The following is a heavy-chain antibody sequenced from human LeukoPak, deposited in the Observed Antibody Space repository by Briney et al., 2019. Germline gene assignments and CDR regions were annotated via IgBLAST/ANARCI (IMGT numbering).Heavy chain of an antibody. J-gene: IGHJ5*02. D-gene: IGHD7-27*01. V-gene: IGHV3-48*01. CDR1: GFTFSSSN. CDR3: ARDGEGNWFDP. CDR2: IIDTSRII. Sequence: GGSLRLSCAASGFTFSSSNIHWVRQAPGKGLEWVSFIIDTSRIIYYADSVKGRFTISRDNAKNSLYLQMNSLRAEDTAVYYCARDGEGNWFDPWGQGTLVTVSS.